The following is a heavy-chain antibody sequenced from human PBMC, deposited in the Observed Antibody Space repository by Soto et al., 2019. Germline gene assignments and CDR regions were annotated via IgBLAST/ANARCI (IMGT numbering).Heavy chain of an antibody. CDR3: ARDWTERPPIKWRPEYSSSPRWFDP. J-gene: IGHJ5*02. CDR2: IYSGGST. CDR1: GFTVSSNY. V-gene: IGHV3-66*01. D-gene: IGHD6-6*01. Sequence: GGSLRLSCAASGFTVSSNYMSWVRQAPGKGLEWVSVIYSGGSTYYADSVKGRFTISRDNSKNTLYLQMNSLRAEETAVYYCARDWTERPPIKWRPEYSSSPRWFDPWGQGTLVTVSS.